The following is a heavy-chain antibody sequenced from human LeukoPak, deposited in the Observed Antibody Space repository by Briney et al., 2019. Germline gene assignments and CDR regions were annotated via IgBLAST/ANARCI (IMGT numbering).Heavy chain of an antibody. CDR2: INHSGST. CDR3: ASGYQLLRHWFDP. D-gene: IGHD2-2*01. Sequence: SETLSLTCAVYGGSFSGYYWSWIRQPPGKGLEWIGEINHSGSTNYNPSLKSRVTISVDTSKNQFSLKLSSVTDADTAVYYCASGYQLLRHWFDPWGQGTLVTVSS. J-gene: IGHJ5*02. V-gene: IGHV4-34*01. CDR1: GGSFSGYY.